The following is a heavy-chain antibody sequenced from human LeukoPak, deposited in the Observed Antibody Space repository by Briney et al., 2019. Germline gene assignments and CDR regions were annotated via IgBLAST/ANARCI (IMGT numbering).Heavy chain of an antibody. CDR1: GFTFSDYA. CDR3: AKADCDSGGCRRTDY. D-gene: IGHD3-22*01. J-gene: IGHJ4*02. Sequence: GGSLRLSCATSGFTFSDYAMLWVRQAPGKGLEWVSQISGSGDTTNHADSVKGRLTISRDNSKNTLFLQMNSLRVEDTAVYYCAKADCDSGGCRRTDYWGQGTLVTVSS. CDR2: ISGSGDTT. V-gene: IGHV3-23*01.